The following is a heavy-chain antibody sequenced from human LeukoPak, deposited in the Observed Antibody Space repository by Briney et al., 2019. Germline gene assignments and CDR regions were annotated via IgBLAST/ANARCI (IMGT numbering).Heavy chain of an antibody. V-gene: IGHV3-53*01. CDR1: GFTVSSNY. D-gene: IGHD3-22*01. J-gene: IGHJ5*02. CDR3: AREMPYDSSGYNWFDP. CDR2: IYSGGST. Sequence: GGSLRLSCAAPGFTVSSNYMSWVRQAPGKGLEWVSVIYSGGSTYYADSVKSRFTISRDNSKNTLYLQMNSLRAEDTAVYYCAREMPYDSSGYNWFDPWGQGTLVTVSS.